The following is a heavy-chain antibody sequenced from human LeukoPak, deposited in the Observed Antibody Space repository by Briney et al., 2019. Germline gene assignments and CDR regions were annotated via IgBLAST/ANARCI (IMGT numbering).Heavy chain of an antibody. V-gene: IGHV3-30*02. J-gene: IGHJ4*02. CDR3: ARDFVNSGYYLDY. CDR2: IRYDGNDK. Sequence: PGGSLRLSCAASGFTFSSYGIHWVRQAPGKGLEWVSFIRYDGNDKSYADSVKGRFTISRDSSKNTVYLQMNSLRAEDTAVYYCARDFVNSGYYLDYWGQGTLVTVSS. CDR1: GFTFSSYG. D-gene: IGHD3-22*01.